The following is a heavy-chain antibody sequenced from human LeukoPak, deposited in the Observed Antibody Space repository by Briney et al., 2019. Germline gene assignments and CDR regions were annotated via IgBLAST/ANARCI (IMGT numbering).Heavy chain of an antibody. J-gene: IGHJ4*02. CDR2: IWYDGSNK. V-gene: IGHV3-33*08. D-gene: IGHD1-1*01. Sequence: GGSLRLSCTASGFTFSTYAMTWVRQAPGKGLEWVAVIWYDGSNKYYADSVKGRFTISRDNSKNTLYLQMNSLRAEDTAVYYCARDYWNDSGIDYWGQGTLVTVSS. CDR1: GFTFSTYA. CDR3: ARDYWNDSGIDY.